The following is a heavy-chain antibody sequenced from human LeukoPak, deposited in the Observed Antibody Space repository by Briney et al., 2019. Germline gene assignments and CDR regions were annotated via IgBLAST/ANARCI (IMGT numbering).Heavy chain of an antibody. J-gene: IGHJ6*02. CDR2: IYYSGST. CDR3: ARGPTVHYGMDV. D-gene: IGHD4-17*01. Sequence: SETLSLTCTVSGGSISSSSYYWSWIRQPPGKGLEWIGYIYYSGSTNYNPSLKSRVTISVDTSKNQFSLKLSSVTAADTAVYYCARGPTVHYGMDVWGQGTTVTVSS. CDR1: GGSISSSSYY. V-gene: IGHV4-61*05.